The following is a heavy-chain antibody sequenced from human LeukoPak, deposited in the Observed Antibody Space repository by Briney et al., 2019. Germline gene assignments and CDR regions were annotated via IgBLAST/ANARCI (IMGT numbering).Heavy chain of an antibody. Sequence: PSETLSLTCTVSSVSTNNSYWSWIRQPPGKGLEWIGFIYYSGDTNYNPSLKSRVTISLDTSKKQFSLRLSSVTAADTAVYYCARALYYYDSSGYLFVDWGQGTLVTVSS. D-gene: IGHD3-22*01. J-gene: IGHJ4*02. CDR2: IYYSGDT. V-gene: IGHV4-59*01. CDR3: ARALYYYDSSGYLFVD. CDR1: SVSTNNSY.